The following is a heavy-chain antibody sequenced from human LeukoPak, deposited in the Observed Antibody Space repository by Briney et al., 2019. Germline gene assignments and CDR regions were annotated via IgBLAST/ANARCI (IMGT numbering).Heavy chain of an antibody. CDR3: AKRSRTVTTIDS. CDR1: GFSFSSFA. J-gene: IGHJ4*02. Sequence: PGGSLRLSCAASGFSFSSFAMSWVRQAPEKGLEWVSAVSVSGDISYYADPVKGRFTISRDNSKNTLYLQMNSLRAEDTALYYCAKRSRTVTTIDSWGRGTLVTVSS. CDR2: VSVSGDIS. V-gene: IGHV3-23*01. D-gene: IGHD4-11*01.